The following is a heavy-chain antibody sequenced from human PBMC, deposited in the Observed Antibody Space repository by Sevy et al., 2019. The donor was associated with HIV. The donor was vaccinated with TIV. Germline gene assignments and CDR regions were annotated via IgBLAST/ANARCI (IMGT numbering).Heavy chain of an antibody. CDR1: GDSFIRDA. V-gene: IGHV1-69*06. J-gene: IGHJ6*02. CDR3: ARGEIDRITLIQGVRSFYYSMHV. CDR2: IMPVFDTP. D-gene: IGHD3-10*01. Sequence: NRRASVKVSCKASGDSFIRDAINWVRQAPGQGLEWMGVIMPVFDTPHYAQKFQGRVTITADKPTSTVYMDLSSLRSDDTGVYYCARGEIDRITLIQGVRSFYYSMHVWGQGTTVTVSS.